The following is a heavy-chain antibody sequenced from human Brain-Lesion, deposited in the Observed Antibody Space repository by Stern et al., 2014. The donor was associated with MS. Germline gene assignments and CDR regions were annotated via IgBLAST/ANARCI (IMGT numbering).Heavy chain of an antibody. V-gene: IGHV3-11*01. D-gene: IGHD2-15*01. CDR3: AREVRRSRGGRRCRLWFDP. Sequence: VQLVESGGGLVKPGGSLRLSCAASGFTFSDFPMSWIRQPPGTGLEWVSSISTSEPSPYYAQSVKGRFTIARDNNKTSLYFQMNSRRAEDTAVYYWAREVRRSRGGRRCRLWFDPWGQGTLVTVSS. CDR1: GFTFSDFP. CDR2: ISTSEPSP. J-gene: IGHJ5*02.